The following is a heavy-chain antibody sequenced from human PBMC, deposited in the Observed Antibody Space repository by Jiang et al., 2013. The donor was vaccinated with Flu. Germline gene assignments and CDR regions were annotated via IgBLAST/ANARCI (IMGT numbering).Heavy chain of an antibody. CDR1: GFSFSGSA. V-gene: IGHV3-73*02. CDR2: IRSKANNYAT. D-gene: IGHD6-19*01. Sequence: VQLVESGGGLVQPGGSLKLSCAASGFSFSGSAMHWVRQASGKGLEWVGRIRSKANNYATAYAASVKGRFTISRDDSKNMAYLQMNSLKTEDTAVYYCTRQSVAGTIDDYWGQGTLVTVSS. J-gene: IGHJ4*02. CDR3: TRQSVAGTIDDY.